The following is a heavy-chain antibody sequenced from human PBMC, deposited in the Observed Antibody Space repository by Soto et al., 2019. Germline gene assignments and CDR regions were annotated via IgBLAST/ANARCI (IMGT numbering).Heavy chain of an antibody. J-gene: IGHJ4*02. D-gene: IGHD2-15*01. Sequence: QVQLVQSGAEVKKPGSSVKVSCKASGGSFSNDPISWVRQAPGQGLEWMGGIIPVIGKPDYAQKYQGRVTIAADESTSTAYMELTNLVSQDTAMYYCATGGWELPHFWGQGSLLTVSP. CDR2: IIPVIGKP. V-gene: IGHV1-69*01. CDR1: GGSFSNDP. CDR3: ATGGWELPHF.